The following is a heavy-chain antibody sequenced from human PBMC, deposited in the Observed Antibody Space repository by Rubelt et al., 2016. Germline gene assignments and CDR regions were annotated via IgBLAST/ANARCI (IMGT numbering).Heavy chain of an antibody. CDR1: GGSFSGYY. CDR2: INHSGST. Sequence: QVQLQQWGAGLLKPSETLSLTCAVYGGSFSGYYWSWIRQPPGKGLEWIGEINHSGSTNYNPSLKSGVTISVDTSKNQFSLKLSSVTAADTAVYYCAREYLTNGFDIWGQGTMVTVSS. V-gene: IGHV4-34*01. CDR3: AREYLTNGFDI. D-gene: IGHD2-2*01. J-gene: IGHJ3*02.